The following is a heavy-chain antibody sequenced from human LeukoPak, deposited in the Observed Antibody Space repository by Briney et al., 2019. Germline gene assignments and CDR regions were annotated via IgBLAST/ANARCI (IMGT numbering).Heavy chain of an antibody. J-gene: IGHJ3*01. CDR2: ISGSGVSS. CDR3: AKVDTSGWYGAFDV. CDR1: GVMFSSYA. Sequence: GGSLRLSCAASGVMFSSYAMSWVRQAPGKGLEWVSAISGSGVSSYHADSVKGRFTISRGNSKNTLYLQMNSLRAEDTAVYYCAKVDTSGWYGAFDVWGQGTMVTVSS. V-gene: IGHV3-23*01. D-gene: IGHD6-19*01.